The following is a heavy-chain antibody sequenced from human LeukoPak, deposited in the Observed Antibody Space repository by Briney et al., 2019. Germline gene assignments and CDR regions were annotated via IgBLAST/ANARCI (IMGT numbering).Heavy chain of an antibody. CDR3: ARDLGWGNWFDP. J-gene: IGHJ5*02. V-gene: IGHV4-39*07. CDR1: GYSISSSSYY. D-gene: IGHD4-23*01. Sequence: SETLSLTCTVSGYSISSSSYYWGWIRQPPGRGLEWIGSIFYSGRTYYNPSLKSRVTISVDTSKNQFSLKLSSVTAADTAVYYCARDLGWGNWFDPWGQGTLVTVSS. CDR2: IFYSGRT.